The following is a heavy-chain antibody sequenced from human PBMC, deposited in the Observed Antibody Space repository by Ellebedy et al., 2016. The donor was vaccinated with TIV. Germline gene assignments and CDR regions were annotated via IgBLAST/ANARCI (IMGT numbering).Heavy chain of an antibody. D-gene: IGHD1-1*01. Sequence: GESLKISCAASGFTFSSYWMHWVRQAPGKGLVWVSRINSDGSSTSYADSVKGRFTISRDNAKHTLDLQMNSLRAEDTAVYYCARDVEAQYIFDYWGQGTLVTVSS. CDR1: GFTFSSYW. CDR2: INSDGSST. CDR3: ARDVEAQYIFDY. J-gene: IGHJ4*02. V-gene: IGHV3-74*01.